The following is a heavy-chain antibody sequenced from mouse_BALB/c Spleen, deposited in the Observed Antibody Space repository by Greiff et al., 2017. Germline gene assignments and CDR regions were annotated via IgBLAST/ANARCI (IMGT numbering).Heavy chain of an antibody. Sequence: EVHLVESGGDLVKPGGSLKLSCAASGFTFSSYGMSWVRQTPDKRLEWVATISSGGSYTYYPDSVKGRFTISRDNAKNTLYLQMSSLKSEDTAMYYCARQRGYYGPFAYWGQGTLVTVSA. CDR3: ARQRGYYGPFAY. CDR1: GFTFSSYG. CDR2: ISSGGSYT. J-gene: IGHJ3*01. D-gene: IGHD2-1*01. V-gene: IGHV5-6*01.